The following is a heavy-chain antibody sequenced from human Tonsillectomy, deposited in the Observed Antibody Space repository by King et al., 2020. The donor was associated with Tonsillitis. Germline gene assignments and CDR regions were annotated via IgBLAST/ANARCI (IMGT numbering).Heavy chain of an antibody. CDR3: NRGSGGFDFWSGYLDYFDY. CDR1: GFTFGDYA. Sequence: VQLVESGGGLVQPGRSLRLSCTASGFTFGDYAMTWFRQAPGKGLQWVGFIRGKAYGGSTEYAASVKGRFTNSRDDYKGTAYLQMNSLKTEDTAVYYCNRGSGGFDFWSGYLDYFDYWGQGTLVTVSS. J-gene: IGHJ4*02. V-gene: IGHV3-49*03. D-gene: IGHD3-3*01. CDR2: IRGKAYGGST.